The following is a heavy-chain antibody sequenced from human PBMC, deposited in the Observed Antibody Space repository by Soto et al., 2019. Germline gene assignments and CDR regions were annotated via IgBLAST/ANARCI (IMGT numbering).Heavy chain of an antibody. CDR3: TTEIAVAGKLDY. CDR1: GFTFSNAW. Sequence: GGSLRLSCAASGFTFSNAWMSWVRQAPGKGLEWVGRIKSKTDGGTTDYAAPVKGRFTISRDDSKNTLYLQMNSLKTEDTAVYYCTTEIAVAGKLDYWGQGTLVTVSS. CDR2: IKSKTDGGTT. V-gene: IGHV3-15*01. J-gene: IGHJ4*02. D-gene: IGHD6-19*01.